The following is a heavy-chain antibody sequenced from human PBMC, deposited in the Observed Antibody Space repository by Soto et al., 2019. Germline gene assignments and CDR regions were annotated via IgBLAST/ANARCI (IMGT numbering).Heavy chain of an antibody. D-gene: IGHD3-22*01. CDR3: ARDSERYYDSSGYSLRVPFDY. J-gene: IGHJ4*02. CDR1: GFTFSSYS. V-gene: IGHV3-21*01. Sequence: GGSLRLSCAASGFTFSSYSMNWVRQAPGKGLEWVSSISSSSSYIYYADPVKGRFTISRDNAKNSLYLQMNSLRAEDTAVYYCARDSERYYDSSGYSLRVPFDYWGQGTQVTVSS. CDR2: ISSSSSYI.